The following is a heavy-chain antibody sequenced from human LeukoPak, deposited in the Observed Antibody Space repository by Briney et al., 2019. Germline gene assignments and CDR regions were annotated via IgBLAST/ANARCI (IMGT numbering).Heavy chain of an antibody. CDR2: INPNSGGT. CDR1: GYTFTGYY. CDR3: ARGYCSSTSCYFGYYFDY. V-gene: IGHV1-2*02. J-gene: IGHJ4*02. Sequence: ASVKVSCKASGYTFTGYYMHWGRQAPGQGLEWMGWINPNSGGTNYAQKFQGRVTMTRDTSISTAYMELSRLRSDDTAVYYCARGYCSSTSCYFGYYFDYWGQGTLVTVSS. D-gene: IGHD2-2*01.